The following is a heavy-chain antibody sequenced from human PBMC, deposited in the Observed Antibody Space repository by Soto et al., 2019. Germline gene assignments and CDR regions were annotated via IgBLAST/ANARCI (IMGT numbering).Heavy chain of an antibody. CDR1: GYTFSDYG. D-gene: IGHD2-2*01. V-gene: IGHV1-18*01. Sequence: QVHRVQSESEVKMPGASVKVSCKTSGYTFSDYGVSWVRQAPGQGLEWMGWINTFHGNTKYEPKFQGSVTFSIDTSTRTVFLELTSLTFEDAAVYYCARGFIPENYWGQGTRVTVSS. CDR3: ARGFIPENY. CDR2: INTFHGNT. J-gene: IGHJ4*02.